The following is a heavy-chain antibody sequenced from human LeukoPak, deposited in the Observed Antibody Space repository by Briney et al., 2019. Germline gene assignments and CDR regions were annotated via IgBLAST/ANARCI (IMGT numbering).Heavy chain of an antibody. Sequence: GSLRLSCAASGFTFRTYGMNWVRQPPGKGREWIGSMSYRGTTYYNPSLKSRVTISVDTSKNQFSMKLSSVTAADTAMYYCARVRRDIVATIPPYFDYWGQGTLVTVSS. J-gene: IGHJ4*02. CDR3: ARVRRDIVATIPPYFDY. CDR2: MSYRGTT. D-gene: IGHD5-12*01. V-gene: IGHV4-38-2*01. CDR1: GFTFRTYG.